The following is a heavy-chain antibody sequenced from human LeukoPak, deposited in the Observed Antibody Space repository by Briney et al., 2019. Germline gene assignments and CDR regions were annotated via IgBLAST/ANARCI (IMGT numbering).Heavy chain of an antibody. J-gene: IGHJ4*02. CDR3: ASSGFGESDY. CDR1: GASISSYY. D-gene: IGHD3-10*01. CDR2: IYYTGST. V-gene: IGHV4-59*12. Sequence: SETLSLTCTVSGASISSYYWSWIRQPPGKGLEWIGYIYYTGSTNYNPSLKSRVTISLDTSKNQFSLKLSSVTAADTAVYYCASSGFGESDYWGQGTLVTVSS.